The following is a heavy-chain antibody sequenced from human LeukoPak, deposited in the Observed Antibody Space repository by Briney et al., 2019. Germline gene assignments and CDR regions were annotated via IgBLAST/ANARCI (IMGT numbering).Heavy chain of an antibody. CDR1: GFTFDSHA. Sequence: GGSLRFSCAASGFTFDSHAMNWVRQAPGKGLEWISYISTASSTVHYADSVKGRFTISRDNTKNSLYPQMNSLRVEDTAVYYCARTDRIVGVTADYFDYWGQGTLVTVSS. CDR3: ARTDRIVGVTADYFDY. CDR2: ISTASSTV. J-gene: IGHJ4*02. D-gene: IGHD1-26*01. V-gene: IGHV3-48*04.